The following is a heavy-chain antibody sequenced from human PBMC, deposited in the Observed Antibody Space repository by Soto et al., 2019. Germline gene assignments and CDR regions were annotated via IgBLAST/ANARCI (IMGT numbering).Heavy chain of an antibody. D-gene: IGHD3-10*01. V-gene: IGHV3-30*18. Sequence: QVQLVESGGGVVQPGRSLRLSCAASGFTFSSYGMHWVRQAPGKGLEWVAVISYDGSNKYYADSVKGRFTISRDNSKNTLDLQMNSLRAEDTAVYYCAKAQSDHRYYYGSGSFNWFDPWGQGTLVTVSS. CDR1: GFTFSSYG. J-gene: IGHJ5*02. CDR2: ISYDGSNK. CDR3: AKAQSDHRYYYGSGSFNWFDP.